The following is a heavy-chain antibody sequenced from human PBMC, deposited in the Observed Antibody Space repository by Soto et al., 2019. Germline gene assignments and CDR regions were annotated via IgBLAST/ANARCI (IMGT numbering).Heavy chain of an antibody. CDR1: GFTFSSHW. J-gene: IGHJ4*02. D-gene: IGHD3-22*01. CDR3: AREVDDSSGYYEDY. CDR2: INSDGSST. V-gene: IGHV3-74*01. Sequence: PGGSLRLSCAASGFTFSSHWMHWVRQAPGKGLVWVSRINSDGSSTTYADSVKGRFTISRDNAKNTLYLQMNSLRAEDTAVYYCAREVDDSSGYYEDYWGQGTLVTAPQ.